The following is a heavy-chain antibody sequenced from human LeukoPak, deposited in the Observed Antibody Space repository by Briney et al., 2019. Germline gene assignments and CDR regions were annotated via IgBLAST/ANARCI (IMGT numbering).Heavy chain of an antibody. Sequence: PGGSLRLSCAASGFTFSTYGMHWVRQAPGKGLEWVAFIRYDGTNKYYADSVKGRFTISRDNSKNTLFLQMNSLTAEDTAVYYCARGSYRSKYDSSGYYFNYWGQGTLVTVSS. D-gene: IGHD3-22*01. V-gene: IGHV3-30*02. CDR2: IRYDGTNK. CDR1: GFTFSTYG. J-gene: IGHJ4*02. CDR3: ARGSYRSKYDSSGYYFNY.